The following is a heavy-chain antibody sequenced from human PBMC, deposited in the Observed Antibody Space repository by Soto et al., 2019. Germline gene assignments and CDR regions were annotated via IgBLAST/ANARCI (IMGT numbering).Heavy chain of an antibody. Sequence: ASETLSLTCAVSGGSISSSNWWSWVRQPPGKGLEWIGEIYHSGSTNYNPSLKSRVTISVDKSKNQFSLKLSSVTAADTAVYYCATYYDSSGYYSPVAEYFQHWGQGTLVTVSS. CDR1: GGSISSSNW. CDR3: ATYYDSSGYYSPVAEYFQH. CDR2: IYHSGST. J-gene: IGHJ1*01. D-gene: IGHD3-22*01. V-gene: IGHV4-4*02.